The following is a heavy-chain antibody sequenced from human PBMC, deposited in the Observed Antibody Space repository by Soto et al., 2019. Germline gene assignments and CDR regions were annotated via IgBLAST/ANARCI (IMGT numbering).Heavy chain of an antibody. CDR2: FSLSGTT. J-gene: IGHJ4*02. V-gene: IGHV4-4*07. Sequence: PSETLSLTCSVYGASIAGSSYWSWIRQPAGKGLEWIGRFSLSGTTNYSPSLRSRVTMSADVSKNQFSLRLTSVTAADTALYYCARGMTPPGAPAWYYFDSWGQGTLVTVSS. D-gene: IGHD2-8*02. CDR1: GASIAGSSY. CDR3: ARGMTPPGAPAWYYFDS.